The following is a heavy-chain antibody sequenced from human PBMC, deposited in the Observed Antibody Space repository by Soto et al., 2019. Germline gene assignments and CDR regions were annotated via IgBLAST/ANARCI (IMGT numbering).Heavy chain of an antibody. CDR3: AKDGGYCSSTSCYTNY. D-gene: IGHD2-2*02. Sequence: GGSLGLSCAASGFTFSSYAMSWVRQAPGKGLEWVSAISGSGGSTYYADSVKGRFTISRDNSKNTLYLQMNSLRAEDTAVYYCAKDGGYCSSTSCYTNYWGQGTLVTVSS. J-gene: IGHJ4*02. CDR2: ISGSGGST. CDR1: GFTFSSYA. V-gene: IGHV3-23*01.